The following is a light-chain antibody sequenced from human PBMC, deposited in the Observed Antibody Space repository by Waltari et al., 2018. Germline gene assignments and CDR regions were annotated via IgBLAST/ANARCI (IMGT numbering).Light chain of an antibody. CDR3: SSYRSSVIYV. Sequence: QSALTPPASVSGPPGPSITTSCPGTSRDLCPYTYAPWYQHRPGQAPKLMIYDVNNRPSGVSARFSGSKSGNTASLTISGLQSEDEAEYYCSSYRSSVIYVFGTGTKVTVL. CDR2: DVN. V-gene: IGLV2-14*01. CDR1: SRDLCPYTY. J-gene: IGLJ1*01.